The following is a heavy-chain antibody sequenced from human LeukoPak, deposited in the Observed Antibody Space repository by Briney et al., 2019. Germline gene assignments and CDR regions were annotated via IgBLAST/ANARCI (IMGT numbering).Heavy chain of an antibody. V-gene: IGHV4-4*02. D-gene: IGHD4-17*01. J-gene: IGHJ3*02. CDR2: IFHSGRV. Sequence: ETSETLSLTCDVSGDSISTPHWWSWVRQPPGKGLEWIGEIFHSGRVNYIPSLQSRVTISLDKSKNQISLEVNSVTAADTAVYYCARLNADYGYYGPHDAFDIWGQGTLVAVSS. CDR3: ARLNADYGYYGPHDAFDI. CDR1: GDSISTPHW.